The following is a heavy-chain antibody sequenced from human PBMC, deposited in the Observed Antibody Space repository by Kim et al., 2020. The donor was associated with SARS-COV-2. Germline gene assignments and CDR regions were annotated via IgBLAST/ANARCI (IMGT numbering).Heavy chain of an antibody. CDR2: INHSGST. CDR1: GGSFSGYY. D-gene: IGHD2-15*01. J-gene: IGHJ6*01. Sequence: SETLSLTCAVYGGSFSGYYWSWIRQPPGKGLEWIGEINHSGSTNYNPSLKSRVTISVDTSKNQFSLKLSSVTAADTAVYYCARGAVYCSGGSCWGHGMDV. V-gene: IGHV4-34*01. CDR3: ARGAVYCSGGSCWGHGMDV.